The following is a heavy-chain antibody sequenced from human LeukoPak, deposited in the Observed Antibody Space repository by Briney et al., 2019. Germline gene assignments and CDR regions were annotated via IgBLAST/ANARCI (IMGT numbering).Heavy chain of an antibody. CDR2: IAANGGGT. J-gene: IGHJ2*01. CDR1: GFTFYNYE. Sequence: QPGGSLRLSCAASGFTFYNYEMHWVRQAPGKGLEWVSGIAANGGGTHYADSVKGRFTISRDNSDNTVFLQMNYLRAEDTAIYYCATRGLVSNWYFDFWGRGTLVTVSS. V-gene: IGHV3-23*01. CDR3: ATRGLVSNWYFDF. D-gene: IGHD6-6*01.